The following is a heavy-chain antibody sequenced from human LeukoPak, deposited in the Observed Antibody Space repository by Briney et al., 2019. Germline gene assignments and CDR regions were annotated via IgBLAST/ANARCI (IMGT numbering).Heavy chain of an antibody. D-gene: IGHD3-10*01. CDR2: INHSGST. CDR1: GGSFSGYY. V-gene: IGHV4-34*01. CDR3: ARGGRITMVRGVRDIYYYYMDV. J-gene: IGHJ6*03. Sequence: PSETLSLTCAVYGGSFSGYYWSWIRQTPGKGLEWIGEINHSGSTNYNPSLKSRVTISVDTSKNQFSLKLSSVTAADTAVYYCARGGRITMVRGVRDIYYYYMDVWGKGTTVTVSS.